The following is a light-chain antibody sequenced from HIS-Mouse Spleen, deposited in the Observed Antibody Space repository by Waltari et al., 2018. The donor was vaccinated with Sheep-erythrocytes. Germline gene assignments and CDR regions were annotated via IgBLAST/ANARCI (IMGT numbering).Light chain of an antibody. CDR2: DVS. V-gene: IGLV2-11*01. CDR3: CSYAGSYTVV. CDR1: SSDVGCYNY. Sequence: QSALTQPPSVSGSPGQSVTISCTRTSSDVGCYNYVSWYQQHPGNAPKLMIYDVSKRPSGVPDRFSGSKSGNTASLTISGLQAEDEADYYCCSYAGSYTVVFGGGTKLTVL. J-gene: IGLJ2*01.